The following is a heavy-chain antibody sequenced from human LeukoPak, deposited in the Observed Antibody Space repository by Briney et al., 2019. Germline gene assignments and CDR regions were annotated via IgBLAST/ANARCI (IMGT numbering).Heavy chain of an antibody. CDR3: ARQTYYYDSSGSGPFDP. V-gene: IGHV1-18*01. CDR1: GYTFTSYG. D-gene: IGHD3-22*01. J-gene: IGHJ5*02. Sequence: ASVKVSCKASGYTFTSYGISWVRQAPGQGLEWMGWISAYNGNTNYAQKLQGGVTMTTDTSTSTAYMELRSLRSDDTAVYYCARQTYYYDSSGSGPFDPWGQGTLVTVSS. CDR2: ISAYNGNT.